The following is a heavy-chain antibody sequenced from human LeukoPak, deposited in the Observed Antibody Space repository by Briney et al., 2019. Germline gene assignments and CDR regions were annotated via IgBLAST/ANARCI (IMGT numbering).Heavy chain of an antibody. CDR2: IIPIFGTA. V-gene: IGHV1-69*01. D-gene: IGHD6-19*01. Sequence: ASVKVSCKASGGTFSSYAISWVRQAPGQGLEWMGGIIPIFGTANYAQKFQGRVTITADESTSTAYMELGSLRSEDTAVYYCAREGGYSSGWYYFDYWGQGTLVTVSS. CDR3: AREGGYSSGWYYFDY. CDR1: GGTFSSYA. J-gene: IGHJ4*02.